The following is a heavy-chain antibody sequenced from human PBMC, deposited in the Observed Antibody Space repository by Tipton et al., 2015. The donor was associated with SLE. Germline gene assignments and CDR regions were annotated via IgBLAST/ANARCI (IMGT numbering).Heavy chain of an antibody. CDR1: GGSVIGKNW. CDR3: ARASFFDERSSGMGWFDP. V-gene: IGHV4/OR15-8*02. J-gene: IGHJ5*02. Sequence: TLSLTCDVPGGSVIGKNWWSWLRQRPGKGPEWIAEIFQNGNTNYNPSLRSRVTISMDKSRNQISLRLTSVTAADTAVYYCARASFFDERSSGMGWFDPWGPGALVTVSS. D-gene: IGHD1-1*01. CDR2: IFQNGNT.